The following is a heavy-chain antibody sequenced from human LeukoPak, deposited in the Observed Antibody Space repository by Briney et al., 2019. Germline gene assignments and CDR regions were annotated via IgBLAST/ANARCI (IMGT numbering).Heavy chain of an antibody. CDR3: VTYLQYTGDFDD. D-gene: IGHD7-27*01. J-gene: IGHJ4*02. CDR2: MNPKTGDT. V-gene: IGHV1-8*01. Sequence: ASVKVSCKASGYTFTASDINWVRQAAGQGLEWLGWMNPKTGDTGYAQKFQGRVTMTRDTSITTAYMELSGLTSEDTAIYYCVTYLQYTGDFDDWGQGTLVTVSS. CDR1: GYTFTASD.